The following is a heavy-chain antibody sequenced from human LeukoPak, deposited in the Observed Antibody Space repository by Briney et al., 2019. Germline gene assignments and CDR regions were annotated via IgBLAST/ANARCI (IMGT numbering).Heavy chain of an antibody. Sequence: SVKVSCKASGGTFSSYAISWVRQAPGQGLKWMGGIIPIFGTANYAQKFQGRVTITTDESTSTAYMELSSLRSEDTAVYYCARDREATYRSSGYYDYWGRGTLVTVSS. V-gene: IGHV1-69*05. J-gene: IGHJ4*02. CDR3: ARDREATYRSSGYYDY. CDR2: IIPIFGTA. D-gene: IGHD3-22*01. CDR1: GGTFSSYA.